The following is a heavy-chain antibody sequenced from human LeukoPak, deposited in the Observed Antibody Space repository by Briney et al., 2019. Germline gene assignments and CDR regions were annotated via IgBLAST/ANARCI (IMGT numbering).Heavy chain of an antibody. CDR3: ARGSIAAANGAEYFQH. J-gene: IGHJ1*01. V-gene: IGHV1-2*02. D-gene: IGHD6-13*01. CDR2: INPNSGGT. CDR1: GYTFTGYY. Sequence: ASVKVSCKASGYTFTGYYMHWVRQAPGQGLEWMGWINPNSGGTNYAQKFQGRVTMTRDTSISTAYMELSRLRSDDTAVCYCARGSIAAANGAEYFQHWGQGTLVTVSS.